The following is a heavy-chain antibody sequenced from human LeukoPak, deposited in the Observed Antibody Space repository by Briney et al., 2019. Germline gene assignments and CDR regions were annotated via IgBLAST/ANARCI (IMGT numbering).Heavy chain of an antibody. CDR3: AKVHMTTVTTDY. V-gene: IGHV3-23*01. D-gene: IGHD4-17*01. CDR1: GFTFSSYA. J-gene: IGHJ4*02. Sequence: TGGSLRLSCAASGFTFSSYAMSWVRQAPGKGLEWVSAISGSGGSTYYADSVKGRFTISRDNSKNTLCLQMNSLRAEDTAVYYCAKVHMTTVTTDYWGQGTLVTVSS. CDR2: ISGSGGST.